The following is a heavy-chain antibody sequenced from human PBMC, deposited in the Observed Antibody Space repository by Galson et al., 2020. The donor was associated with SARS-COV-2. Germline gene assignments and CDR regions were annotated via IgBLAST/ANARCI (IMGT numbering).Heavy chain of an antibody. CDR1: GFTFSNYW. CDR3: TRDRGTSYS. J-gene: IGHJ4*02. D-gene: IGHD2-2*01. Sequence: GGSLRLSCADSGFTFSNYWMSWVRQAPGKGLEWVANINQNGGEKYYVDSVKGRFTISRDNAKNSLYLQMNSLRVEDTAVYYCTRDRGTSYSWGQGTLVTVSS. V-gene: IGHV3-7*01. CDR2: INQNGGEK.